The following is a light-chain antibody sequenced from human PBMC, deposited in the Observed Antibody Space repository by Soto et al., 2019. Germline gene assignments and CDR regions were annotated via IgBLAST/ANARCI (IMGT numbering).Light chain of an antibody. CDR2: DAS. Sequence: EIVLTQSPATLCLYPGERANLXCRASQSLSRHCAWYQQRAGEAPRLLMSDASIRAADIQARLSGTGSGKDFTLNISSLEPDDFAVYYCNQRSNWPPITFGQGTKVDIK. CDR1: QSLSRH. CDR3: NQRSNWPPIT. V-gene: IGKV3-11*01. J-gene: IGKJ1*01.